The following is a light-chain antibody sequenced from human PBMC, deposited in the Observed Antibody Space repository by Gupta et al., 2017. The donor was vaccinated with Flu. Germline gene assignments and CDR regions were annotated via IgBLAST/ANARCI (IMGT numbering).Light chain of an antibody. J-gene: IGLJ1*01. CDR3: GTGDGILSTDV. CDR2: ENN. V-gene: IGLV1-51*02. Sequence: VTISCSGSSSNIGNTYVSWYQQLPGTAPKLLIYENNKRPSVIPERFSGSKSGTSAALGSTGLQTGDEADYYCGTGDGILSTDVFGTGTKVTVL. CDR1: SSNIGNTY.